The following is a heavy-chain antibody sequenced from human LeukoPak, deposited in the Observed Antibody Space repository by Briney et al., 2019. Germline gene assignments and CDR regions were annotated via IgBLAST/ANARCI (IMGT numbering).Heavy chain of an antibody. CDR1: GFTFSSYG. CDR3: AKDRREAVTMSSENGNY. V-gene: IGHV3-30*18. Sequence: GGSLRLSCAASGFTFSSYGMHWVRQAPGKGLEWVAVISYDGSNKYYADSVKGRFTISRDNSKNTLYLQMNSLRADDTAVYYCAKDRREAVTMSSENGNYWGQGTLVTVSS. D-gene: IGHD4-17*01. J-gene: IGHJ4*02. CDR2: ISYDGSNK.